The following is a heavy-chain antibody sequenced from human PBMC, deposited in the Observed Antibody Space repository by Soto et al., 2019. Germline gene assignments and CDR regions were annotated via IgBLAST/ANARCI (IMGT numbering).Heavy chain of an antibody. D-gene: IGHD4-17*01. CDR3: ARDDDYPDNGLEY. CDR2: IGSDGARD. J-gene: IGHJ4*02. V-gene: IGHV3-33*01. Sequence: QVQLVESGGGVVQPGGSLRLSCAASGFTFGRHGMHWVRQAPGKGLEWVAVIGSDGARDSYAESMKGRFSISRDNGQNTLYLQINSLRVEDTAVYYCARDDDYPDNGLEYWGQGTLVTVSS. CDR1: GFTFGRHG.